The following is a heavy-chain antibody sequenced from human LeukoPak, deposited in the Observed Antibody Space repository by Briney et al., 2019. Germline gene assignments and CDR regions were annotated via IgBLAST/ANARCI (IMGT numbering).Heavy chain of an antibody. D-gene: IGHD3-10*01. J-gene: IGHJ4*02. CDR1: GFTFNNYN. CDR2: ITSTSNYI. Sequence: GGSLRLSCAASGFTFNNYNMHWVRQAPQKGLEWVSSITSTSNYIYYADSVKGRFTMSRDNAKSSLYLQMNSLKVEDTAVYYCARVAARHYYSGFLKGFYFDFWGQGSLVTVSS. CDR3: ARVAARHYYSGFLKGFYFDF. V-gene: IGHV3-21*01.